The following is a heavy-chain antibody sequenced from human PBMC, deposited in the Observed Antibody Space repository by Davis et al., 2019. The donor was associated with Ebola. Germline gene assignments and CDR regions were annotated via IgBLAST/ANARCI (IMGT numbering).Heavy chain of an antibody. CDR1: GFTFSNYV. D-gene: IGHD7-27*01. CDR2: LSGNGRST. V-gene: IGHV3-23*01. Sequence: GESLKISCAASGFTFSNYVMSWVRQAPGQGLEWVSSLSGNGRSTYYADSVKGRFTISRDNSKDMVYLQIISLRAENTAVYYCARDFSLGGMDVWGQGTTVTVSS. J-gene: IGHJ6*02. CDR3: ARDFSLGGMDV.